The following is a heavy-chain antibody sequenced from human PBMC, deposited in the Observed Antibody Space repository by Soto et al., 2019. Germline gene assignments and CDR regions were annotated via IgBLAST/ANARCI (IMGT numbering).Heavy chain of an antibody. V-gene: IGHV4-59*01. CDR2: IYYSGST. CDR3: ARSITGTSIDN. Sequence: SETLSLTCTVSGGSISSYYWSWIRQPPGKGLEWIGYIYYSGSTNYNPSLKSRVTISVDTSKNQFSLKLSSVTAADTAVYYCARSITGTSIDNWGQGTLVTVSS. J-gene: IGHJ4*02. D-gene: IGHD1-20*01. CDR1: GGSISSYY.